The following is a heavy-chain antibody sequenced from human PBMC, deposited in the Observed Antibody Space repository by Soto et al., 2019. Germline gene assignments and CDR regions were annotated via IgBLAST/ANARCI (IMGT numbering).Heavy chain of an antibody. J-gene: IGHJ4*02. Sequence: EVQLLESGGGLVQPGESLRLSCAASGFTFSSYAMSWVRQAPGKGLEWVSVISGSDDSTYYAASVKGRFTISRDNSKNTPYLQMNSLRAEDTAVYHCAKRSSSSTFDYWGQGTLVTVSS. CDR2: ISGSDDST. D-gene: IGHD6-6*01. V-gene: IGHV3-23*01. CDR3: AKRSSSSTFDY. CDR1: GFTFSSYA.